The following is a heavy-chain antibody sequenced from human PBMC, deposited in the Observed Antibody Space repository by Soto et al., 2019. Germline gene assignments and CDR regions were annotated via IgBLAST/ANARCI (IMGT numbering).Heavy chain of an antibody. CDR1: GGSISSGGYY. J-gene: IGHJ1*01. D-gene: IGHD6-13*01. V-gene: IGHV4-31*03. Sequence: QVQLQESGPGLVKPSQTLSLTCTVSGGSISSGGYYWSWIRQHPGKGLEWIGYIDYSGSTYYNPSLKSRVTISVATSKNQFSLKLSSVTAADTAVYYCASRSIAAAGRGLDEYFQHWGQGTLVTVSS. CDR2: IDYSGST. CDR3: ASRSIAAAGRGLDEYFQH.